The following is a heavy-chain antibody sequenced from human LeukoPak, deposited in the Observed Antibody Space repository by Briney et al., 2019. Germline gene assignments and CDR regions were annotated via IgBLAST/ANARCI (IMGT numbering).Heavy chain of an antibody. D-gene: IGHD3-22*01. CDR3: ARHYYDSSGYSLLDAFDI. CDR2: FYYTGNT. V-gene: IGHV4-59*08. J-gene: IGHJ3*02. Sequence: SETLSLTCTVSGGSISSYYWSWIRQSPGKGLEWIGYFYYTGNTDYNPSLKSRVTISIDTSKNQFSLNVRSVTAADTAVYYCARHYYDSSGYSLLDAFDIWGQGTMVTVSS. CDR1: GGSISSYY.